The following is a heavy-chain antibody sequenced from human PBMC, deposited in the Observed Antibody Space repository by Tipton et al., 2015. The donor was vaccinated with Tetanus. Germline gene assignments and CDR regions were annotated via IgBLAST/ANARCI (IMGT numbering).Heavy chain of an antibody. D-gene: IGHD3-22*01. CDR2: INHSGST. V-gene: IGHV4-34*01. CDR1: GGSFSGYY. Sequence: LRLSCAVYGGSFSGYYWSWIRQPPGKGLEWIGEINHSGSTNYNPSLKSRVTISVDTSKNQFSLKLSSVTAADTAVYYCARYYDRDRFDPWGQGTLVTVSS. CDR3: ARYYDRDRFDP. J-gene: IGHJ5*02.